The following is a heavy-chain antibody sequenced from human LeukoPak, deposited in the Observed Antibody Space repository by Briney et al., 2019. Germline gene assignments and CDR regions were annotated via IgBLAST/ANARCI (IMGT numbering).Heavy chain of an antibody. D-gene: IGHD3-16*02. CDR1: GFTFTNYA. Sequence: GGSLRLSCAASGFTFTNYAMHWVRQAPGKGLEWVAIVSYDRSNKYYTDSVTGRFTISRDNSKNTLYLQMNSLRIEDTAVYYCARDSGPFYDYVWGTYHFDYWGQGTLVTVSS. J-gene: IGHJ4*02. CDR3: ARDSGPFYDYVWGTYHFDY. CDR2: VSYDRSNK. V-gene: IGHV3-30-3*01.